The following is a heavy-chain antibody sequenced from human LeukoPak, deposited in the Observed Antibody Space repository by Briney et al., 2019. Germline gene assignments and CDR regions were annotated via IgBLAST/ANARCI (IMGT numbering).Heavy chain of an antibody. J-gene: IGHJ3*02. CDR1: GYSISSGYY. CDR2: IYHSGST. D-gene: IGHD3-22*01. CDR3: ARGAYYDSSGYSYDAFDI. Sequence: SETLSLTCTVSGYSISSGYYWGWIRQPPGKGLEWIGSIYHSGSTYYNPSLKSRVTISVDTSKNQFSLKLSSVTAADTAVYYCARGAYYDSSGYSYDAFDIWGQGTMVTVSS. V-gene: IGHV4-38-2*02.